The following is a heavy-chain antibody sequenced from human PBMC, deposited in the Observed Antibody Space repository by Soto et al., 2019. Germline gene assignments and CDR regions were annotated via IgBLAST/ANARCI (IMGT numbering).Heavy chain of an antibody. V-gene: IGHV5-10-1*01. CDR1: GYSFTSYW. J-gene: IGHJ6*02. D-gene: IGHD2-2*01. CDR2: IDPSDSYT. Sequence: LGESLKISCKGSGYSFTSYWISWVRQMPGKGLEWMGRIDPSDSYTNYSPSFQGHVTISADKSISTAYLQWSSLKASDTAMYYCARHVSPQMPYYYYGMDVWGQGTTVTVSS. CDR3: ARHVSPQMPYYYYGMDV.